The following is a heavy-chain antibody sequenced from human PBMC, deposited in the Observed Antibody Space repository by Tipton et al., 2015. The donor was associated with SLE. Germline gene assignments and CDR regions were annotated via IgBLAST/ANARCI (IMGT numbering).Heavy chain of an antibody. D-gene: IGHD6-6*01. CDR2: IYSSGTT. CDR1: GGSISGYY. J-gene: IGHJ4*02. Sequence: TLSLTCPVSGGSISGYYWSWIRQPAGKGLEWIGHIYSSGTTNYYPSLKSRVTMSIDTSKNQFSLKLTSVTAADTAMYYCARSQRTAARPGIFDFWGQGTLVTVSS. V-gene: IGHV4-4*07. CDR3: ARSQRTAARPGIFDF.